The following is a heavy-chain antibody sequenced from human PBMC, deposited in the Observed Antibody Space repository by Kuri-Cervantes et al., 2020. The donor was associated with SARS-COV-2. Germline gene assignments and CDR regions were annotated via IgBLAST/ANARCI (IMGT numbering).Heavy chain of an antibody. CDR3: AREFPQGRIFGVVPTRYYYYYMDV. CDR1: GGSISSSSYY. Sequence: SETLSLSCTVSGGSISSSSYYWGWIRQPPGKGLEWIGSIYYSGSTYYSPSLKSRVTISVDTSKNQFSLKLSSVTAADTAVYYCAREFPQGRIFGVVPTRYYYYYMDVWGKGTTVTVSS. D-gene: IGHD3-3*01. J-gene: IGHJ6*03. CDR2: IYYSGST. V-gene: IGHV4-39*07.